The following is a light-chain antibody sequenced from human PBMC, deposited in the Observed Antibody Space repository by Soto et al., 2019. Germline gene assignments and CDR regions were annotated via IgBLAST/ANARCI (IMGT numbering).Light chain of an antibody. V-gene: IGKV1-33*01. CDR3: QQYDDLPT. Sequence: DIQLTQSPSSLSASVGDTVTITCQASQDITNYLNWYQQKSGRAPKLLIYDASNLETGVPSRFSGSGSGTDFTFTISSLQPEDIGTYYCQQYDDLPTFGQGTRLE. CDR2: DAS. CDR1: QDITNY. J-gene: IGKJ5*01.